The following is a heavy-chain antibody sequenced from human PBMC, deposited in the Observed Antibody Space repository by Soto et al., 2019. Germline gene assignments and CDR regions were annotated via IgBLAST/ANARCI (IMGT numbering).Heavy chain of an antibody. V-gene: IGHV3-21*01. D-gene: IGHD3-9*01. Sequence: GSLRLSCAASVFTFSSYSMNWVRQAPGKGLEWVSSISSSSSYIYYADSVKGRFTISRDNAKNSLYLQMNSLRAEDTAVYYCARDWYDILTSSGYWGQGTLVTVSS. CDR1: VFTFSSYS. CDR2: ISSSSSYI. CDR3: ARDWYDILTSSGY. J-gene: IGHJ4*02.